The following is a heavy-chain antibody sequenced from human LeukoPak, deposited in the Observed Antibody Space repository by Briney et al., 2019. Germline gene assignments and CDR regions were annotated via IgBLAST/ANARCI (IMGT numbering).Heavy chain of an antibody. CDR1: GLTFSSYA. J-gene: IGHJ4*02. D-gene: IGHD6-19*01. CDR2: ISGSGGGT. V-gene: IGHV3-23*01. Sequence: PGGSLRLSCAASGLTFSSYAMSWVRQAPGKGLEWVSAISGSGGGTYYADSVKGRFTISRDNSENTLYLQVNSLRAEDTAVYYCAKRQVVGDGGFDYWGQGTLVTVSS. CDR3: AKRQVVGDGGFDY.